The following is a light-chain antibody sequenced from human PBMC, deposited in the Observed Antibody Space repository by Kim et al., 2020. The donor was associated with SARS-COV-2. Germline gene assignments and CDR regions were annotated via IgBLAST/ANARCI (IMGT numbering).Light chain of an antibody. J-gene: IGKJ5*01. V-gene: IGKV3-15*01. Sequence: SPGERATLSCRASQSVGSNLAWYQQKPGQAPRLLLYGASTRATGIPARFSGSGSGKEFTLTISSLQSEDVAVYYCQQFYNWPPITFGQGTRLEIK. CDR2: GAS. CDR3: QQFYNWPPIT. CDR1: QSVGSN.